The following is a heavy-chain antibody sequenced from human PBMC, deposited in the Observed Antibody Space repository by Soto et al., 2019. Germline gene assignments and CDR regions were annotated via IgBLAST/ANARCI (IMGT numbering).Heavy chain of an antibody. Sequence: RASVKVSCKASGYTFKTYGLSWVRQAPGQGLEWLGWISAYNGNTNYAQKFQGRVTMTTDTPTSTAYMELRSLRSDDTAVYYCARDREAARPGWFDPWGQGTLVTVSS. V-gene: IGHV1-18*04. CDR2: ISAYNGNT. CDR1: GYTFKTYG. J-gene: IGHJ5*02. CDR3: ARDREAARPGWFDP. D-gene: IGHD6-6*01.